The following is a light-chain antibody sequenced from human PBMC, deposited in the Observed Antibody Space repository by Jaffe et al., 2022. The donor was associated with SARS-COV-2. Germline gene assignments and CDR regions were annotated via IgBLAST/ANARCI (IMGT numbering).Light chain of an antibody. CDR2: DVS. CDR3: NSYTGSNTLYV. J-gene: IGLJ1*01. CDR1: SSDVGGYNY. V-gene: IGLV2-14*03. Sequence: QSALTQPASVSGSPGQSITISCTGISSDVGGYNYVSWYQQYPGKAPKLMIYDVSNRPSGVSDRFSGSKSGNTASLTISGLQAEDEADYYCNSYTGSNTLYVFGTGTKVTVL.